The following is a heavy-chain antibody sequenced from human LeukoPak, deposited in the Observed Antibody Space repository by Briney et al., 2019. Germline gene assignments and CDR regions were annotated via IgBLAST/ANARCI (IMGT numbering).Heavy chain of an antibody. CDR2: INPNSGGT. CDR3: ARVLMGATTDFDY. V-gene: IGHV1-2*06. CDR1: GYTFTGYY. D-gene: IGHD1-26*01. J-gene: IGHJ4*02. Sequence: ASVKVSCKASGYTFTGYYMHWVRQAPGQGLEWMGRINPNSGGTNYAQKFQGRATMTRDTSISTAYMELSRLRSDDTAVYYCARVLMGATTDFDYWGQGTLVTVSS.